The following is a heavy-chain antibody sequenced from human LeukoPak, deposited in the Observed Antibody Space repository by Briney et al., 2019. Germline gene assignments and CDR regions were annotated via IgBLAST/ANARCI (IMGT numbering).Heavy chain of an antibody. D-gene: IGHD3-3*01. V-gene: IGHV3-30-3*01. J-gene: IGHJ4*02. CDR1: GFTFSSYA. CDR3: ARSGYDFWSGYHY. Sequence: PGGSLRLSCAASGFTFSSYAMHWVRQAPGKGLEGVAVISYDGSNKYYADSVKGRFTISRDNSKNTLYLQMNSLRAEDTAVYYCARSGYDFWSGYHYWGQGTLATVSS. CDR2: ISYDGSNK.